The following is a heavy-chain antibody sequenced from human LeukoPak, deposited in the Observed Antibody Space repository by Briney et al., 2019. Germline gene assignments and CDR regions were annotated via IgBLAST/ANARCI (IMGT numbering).Heavy chain of an antibody. CDR1: GYTFTGYY. V-gene: IGHV1-46*01. Sequence: ASVKVSCKASGYTFTGYYMHWVRQAPGQGLEWMGIINPSGGSTSYAQKFQGRVTMTRDTSTSTVYMELSSLRSEDTAVYYCARSSPPMTTVTTCDYWGQGTLVTVSS. D-gene: IGHD4-17*01. J-gene: IGHJ4*02. CDR3: ARSSPPMTTVTTCDY. CDR2: INPSGGST.